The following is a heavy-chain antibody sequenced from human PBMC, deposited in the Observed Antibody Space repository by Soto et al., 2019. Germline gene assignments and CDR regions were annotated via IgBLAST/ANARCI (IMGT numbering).Heavy chain of an antibody. V-gene: IGHV3-23*01. CDR3: AKGSSDFWSGYYPPYYYGMDV. CDR1: GFTFSSYA. Sequence: PGGSLRLSCAASGFTFSSYAMSWVRQAPGKGLEWVSAISGSGGSTYYADSVKGRFTISRDNSKNTLHLQMNSLRAEDTAVYYCAKGSSDFWSGYYPPYYYGMDVWGQGTTVTVSS. CDR2: ISGSGGST. D-gene: IGHD3-3*01. J-gene: IGHJ6*02.